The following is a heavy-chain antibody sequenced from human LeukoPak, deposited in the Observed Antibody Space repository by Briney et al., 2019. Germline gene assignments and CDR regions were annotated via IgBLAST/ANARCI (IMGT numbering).Heavy chain of an antibody. CDR2: ITASGTAM. J-gene: IGHJ4*02. CDR3: ASSGSYRFDY. Sequence: GGSLRLSCAASGFTFSSYSMNWVRQAPGKGLEWVSHITASGTAMFYADSVKGRFTISRGNAKNPLYLQMNSLRDEDTAVYYCASSGSYRFDYWGQGTLVTVSS. V-gene: IGHV3-48*02. CDR1: GFTFSSYS. D-gene: IGHD1-26*01.